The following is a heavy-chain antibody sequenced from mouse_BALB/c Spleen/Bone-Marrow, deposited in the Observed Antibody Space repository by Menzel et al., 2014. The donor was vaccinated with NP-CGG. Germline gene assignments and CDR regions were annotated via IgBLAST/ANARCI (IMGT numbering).Heavy chain of an antibody. V-gene: IGHV14-4*02. J-gene: IGHJ4*01. D-gene: IGHD1-1*01. Sequence: VQLQQSGAELVRSGASVKLSCTASGFNIKDYYMHWVKQRPEQGLEWIGWIDPENGDTEYAPKFQGKATMTADTSSNTAYLQLSSLTSEDTAVYYCNGGFYFAMGHWGQGTSVTVTS. CDR3: NGGFYFAMGH. CDR2: IDPENGDT. CDR1: GFNIKDYY.